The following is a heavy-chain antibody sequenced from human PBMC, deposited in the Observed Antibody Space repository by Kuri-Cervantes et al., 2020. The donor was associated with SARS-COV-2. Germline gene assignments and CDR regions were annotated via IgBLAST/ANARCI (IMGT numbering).Heavy chain of an antibody. Sequence: SETLSLTCAVSGYSISSGYYWGWIRQPPGKGLEWSESIYHSGSTYYNPSLKSRVTISVDTSKNQFSLKLSSVTAADTAVYYCARGTRTSGWYVGNLFDPWGQGTRVTVSS. J-gene: IGHJ5*02. CDR3: ARGTRTSGWYVGNLFDP. CDR2: IYHSGST. V-gene: IGHV4-38-2*01. D-gene: IGHD6-19*01. CDR1: GYSISSGYY.